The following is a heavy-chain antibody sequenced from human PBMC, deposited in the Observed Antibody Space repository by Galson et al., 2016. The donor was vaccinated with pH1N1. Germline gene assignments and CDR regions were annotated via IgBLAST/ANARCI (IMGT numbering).Heavy chain of an antibody. J-gene: IGHJ3*01. D-gene: IGHD3-10*01. Sequence: LRLSCAASGFTFMNYVMSWVRQGPGKGLEWVSGISGRGGNIYYVDSVKGRFTISRDNFKNTLYLEMKNLRADGTAIYYCTRDRSQEFLHLPMAGFDVWGQGIMVTVSA. CDR1: GFTFMNYV. CDR3: TRDRSQEFLHLPMAGFDV. V-gene: IGHV3-23*01. CDR2: ISGRGGNI.